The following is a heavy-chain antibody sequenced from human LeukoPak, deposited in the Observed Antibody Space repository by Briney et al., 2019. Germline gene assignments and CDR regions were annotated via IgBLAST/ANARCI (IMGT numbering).Heavy chain of an antibody. Sequence: ASETLSLTCTVSGGSISSSSYYWGWIRQPPGKGLEWIGSIYYSGSTYYNPSLKSRVTISVDTSKDQFSLELNSVTAADTAVYYCARVDIAVLPASSFDLWGRGTLVAVSS. CDR3: ARVDIAVLPASSFDL. J-gene: IGHJ2*01. V-gene: IGHV4-39*07. CDR1: GGSISSSSYY. D-gene: IGHD2-2*03. CDR2: IYYSGST.